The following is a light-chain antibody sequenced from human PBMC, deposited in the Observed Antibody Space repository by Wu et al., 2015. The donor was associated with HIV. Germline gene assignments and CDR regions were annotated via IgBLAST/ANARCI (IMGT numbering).Light chain of an antibody. CDR1: QSVGTNY. CDR2: GAS. V-gene: IGKV3D-20*02. Sequence: EIVLTQSPGTLSLSPGDRATLSCRASQSVGTNYLAWYQQKPGQAPRLLIYGASNRATGIPDRFSGSGSGTDFTLTINSLEPEDFAVYYCQQRSSWPWTFGQGTKVEIK. J-gene: IGKJ1*01. CDR3: QQRSSWPWT.